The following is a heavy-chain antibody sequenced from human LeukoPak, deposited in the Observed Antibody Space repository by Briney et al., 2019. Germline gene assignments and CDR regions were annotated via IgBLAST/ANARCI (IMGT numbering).Heavy chain of an antibody. CDR2: IYYSGST. V-gene: IGHV4-31*03. CDR1: GGSISSGGYY. J-gene: IGHJ6*02. D-gene: IGHD2-2*01. Sequence: SETLSLTCTVSGGSISSGGYYWSWIRQHPGKGLEWTGYIYYSGSTYYNPSLKSRVTISVDTSKNQFSLKLSSVTAADTAVYYRARDPIGPYSTSSYGMDVWGQGTTVTVSS. CDR3: ARDPIGPYSTSSYGMDV.